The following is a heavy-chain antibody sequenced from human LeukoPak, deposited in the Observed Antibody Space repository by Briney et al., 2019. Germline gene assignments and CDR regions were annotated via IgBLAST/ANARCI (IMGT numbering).Heavy chain of an antibody. Sequence: PSETLSLTCTVSGGSISSGGYYWSWIRQHPGKGLEWIGYIYYSGSTYYNPSLKSRVTISVDTSKNQFSLKLSSVTAADTAVYYCARTGVAVDAFDIWGQGTMVTVSS. D-gene: IGHD6-19*01. CDR3: ARTGVAVDAFDI. V-gene: IGHV4-31*03. CDR1: GGSISSGGYY. CDR2: IYYSGST. J-gene: IGHJ3*02.